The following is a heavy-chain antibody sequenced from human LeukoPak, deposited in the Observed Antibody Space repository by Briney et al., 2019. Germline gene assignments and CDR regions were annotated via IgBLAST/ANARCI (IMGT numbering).Heavy chain of an antibody. Sequence: SETLSLTCTVSGGSISSHYWSWIRQPAGKGLEWIGRISPSGSTNYNPSLKSRVTMSVDTSKNQFSLRLSSVTAADTAVYYWARDSHGGSGWYVFFDYWGQRTLVTVSS. D-gene: IGHD6-19*01. J-gene: IGHJ4*02. CDR1: GGSISSHY. V-gene: IGHV4-4*07. CDR2: ISPSGST. CDR3: ARDSHGGSGWYVFFDY.